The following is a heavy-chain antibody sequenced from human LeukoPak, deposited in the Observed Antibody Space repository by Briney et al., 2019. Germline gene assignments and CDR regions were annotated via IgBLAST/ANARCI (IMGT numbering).Heavy chain of an antibody. CDR1: GGSISSYY. CDR2: IYYSGST. CDR3: ARHDSEYCSGGSCYSVVENRFDP. J-gene: IGHJ5*02. V-gene: IGHV4-59*08. D-gene: IGHD2-15*01. Sequence: SETLSLTCTVSGGSISSYYWSWIRQPPGKELEWIGYIYYSGSTNYNPSLKSRVTISVDTSKNQFSLKLSSVTAADTAVYYCARHDSEYCSGGSCYSVVENRFDPWGQGTLVTVSS.